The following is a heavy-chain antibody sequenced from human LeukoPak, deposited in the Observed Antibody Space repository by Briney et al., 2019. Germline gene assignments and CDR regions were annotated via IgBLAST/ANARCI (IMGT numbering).Heavy chain of an antibody. J-gene: IGHJ5*02. Sequence: PSQTLSLTCTISGGSISSGGYYWSWIPQPPGMGLEWLWYIYYSGSTYYNPSLKSRVTISVDTSKNQFSLKLSSVTAADTAVYYCARSMLAYDSSGYYTNWFDPWGQGTLVTVSS. V-gene: IGHV4-31*03. D-gene: IGHD3-22*01. CDR3: ARSMLAYDSSGYYTNWFDP. CDR1: GGSISSGGYY. CDR2: IYYSGST.